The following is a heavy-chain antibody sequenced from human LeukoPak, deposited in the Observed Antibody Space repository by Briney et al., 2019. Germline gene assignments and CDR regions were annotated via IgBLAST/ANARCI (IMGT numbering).Heavy chain of an antibody. CDR3: ARGGSSSWYLTDAYFDY. J-gene: IGHJ4*02. CDR2: INPNSGGT. CDR1: GYTFTGYY. D-gene: IGHD6-13*01. V-gene: IGHV1-2*04. Sequence: GASVKVSCKASGYTFTGYYMHWMRQAPGQGLEWMGWINPNSGGTNYAQKFQGWVTMTRDTSISTAYMELSRLRSDDTAVYYCARGGSSSWYLTDAYFDYWGRGTLVTVSS.